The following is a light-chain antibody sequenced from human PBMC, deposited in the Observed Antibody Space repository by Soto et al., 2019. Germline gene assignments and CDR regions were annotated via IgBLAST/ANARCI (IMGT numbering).Light chain of an antibody. Sequence: DIVMTQTALSLSVTPGGPASISGKSSQSRLQSDGNTYWYWYLKKTGQPPQLXIYAVSHRFSGVPDRVSGSGSGPDLPLQLSRVEAEDVRVEDCMQSIQLPRTFGQGTKVDIK. V-gene: IGKV2D-29*01. CDR1: QSRLQSDGNTY. J-gene: IGKJ1*01. CDR2: AVS. CDR3: MQSIQLPRT.